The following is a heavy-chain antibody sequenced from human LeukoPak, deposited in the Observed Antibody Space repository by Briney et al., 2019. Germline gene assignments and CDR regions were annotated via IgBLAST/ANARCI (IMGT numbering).Heavy chain of an antibody. V-gene: IGHV3-20*01. CDR1: GFTFDDYA. Sequence: GGSLRLSCTASGFTFDDYAMNWVRQAPGRGLEWVAGINGKGRCTAYVDSVKGRFTISRDNTKNSLSLQMSSLRAGDTALYHCARGRLRLGSFSLNYLYGMDVWGQGTTVTVSS. CDR2: INGKGRCT. CDR3: ARGRLRLGSFSLNYLYGMDV. D-gene: IGHD1-26*01. J-gene: IGHJ6*02.